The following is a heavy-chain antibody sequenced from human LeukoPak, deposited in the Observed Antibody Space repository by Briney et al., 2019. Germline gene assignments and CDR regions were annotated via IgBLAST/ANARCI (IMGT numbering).Heavy chain of an antibody. CDR1: GYSFTRYW. V-gene: IGHV5-10-1*01. J-gene: IGHJ4*02. D-gene: IGHD6-13*01. Sequence: GESLRISCKGSGYSFTRYWISWVRQMPGKSLEWMGRIDPSDSYTNYRPSFQGHVTISADKSINTAYLQWSSLKASDTAMYYCAKIATTGGYFDYWGQGALVTVSS. CDR3: AKIATTGGYFDY. CDR2: IDPSDSYT.